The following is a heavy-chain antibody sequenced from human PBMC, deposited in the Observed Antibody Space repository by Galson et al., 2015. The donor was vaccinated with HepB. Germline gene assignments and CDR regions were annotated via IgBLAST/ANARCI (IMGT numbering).Heavy chain of an antibody. V-gene: IGHV4-30-4*01. Sequence: TLSLTCTVSGGSISSGDYYWSWIRQPPGKGLEWIGYIYYSGSTYYNPSLKSRVTISVDTSKNQFSLKLSSVTAADTAVYYCALEDYYYYGMDVWGQGTTVTVSS. CDR1: GGSISSGDYY. CDR3: ALEDYYYYGMDV. D-gene: IGHD3-3*01. J-gene: IGHJ6*02. CDR2: IYYSGST.